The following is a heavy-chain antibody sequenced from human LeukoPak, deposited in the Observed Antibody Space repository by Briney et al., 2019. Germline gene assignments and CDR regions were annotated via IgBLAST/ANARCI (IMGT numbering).Heavy chain of an antibody. CDR3: ARDHGYSYGDYYFDY. V-gene: IGHV3-30*02. D-gene: IGHD5-18*01. CDR2: IRYDGSNK. CDR1: GFTFSSYG. Sequence: GGSLRLSFAASGFTFSSYGMHWVRQAPGKGLEWVAFIRYDGSNKYYADSVKGRFTISRDNAKNSLYLQMNSLRAEDTAVYYCARDHGYSYGDYYFDYWGQGTLVTVSS. J-gene: IGHJ4*02.